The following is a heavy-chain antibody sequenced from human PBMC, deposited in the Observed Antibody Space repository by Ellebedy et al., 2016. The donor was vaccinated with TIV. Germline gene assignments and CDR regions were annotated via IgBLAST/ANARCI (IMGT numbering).Heavy chain of an antibody. CDR2: ISAYNGNT. D-gene: IGHD4-17*01. V-gene: IGHV1-18*01. CDR3: ARDYGWTTVTTRTDY. Sequence: ASVKVSCXASGYTFTSYGISWVRQAPGQGLEWMGWISAYNGNTNYAQKLQGRVTMTSDTSTSTAYMELRSLRSDDTAVYYCARDYGWTTVTTRTDYWGQGTLVTVSS. J-gene: IGHJ4*02. CDR1: GYTFTSYG.